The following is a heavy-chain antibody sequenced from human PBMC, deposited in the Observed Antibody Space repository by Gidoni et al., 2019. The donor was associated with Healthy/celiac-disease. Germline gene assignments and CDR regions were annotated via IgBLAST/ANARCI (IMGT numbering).Heavy chain of an antibody. CDR3: ARDGSRYSGSYYDAFDI. Sequence: QVQLQESGPGLVKPSQTLSLTCTVSGGSISSYYWSWIRQPPGKGLEWIGYIYYSGSTNYNPSLKSRVTISVDTSKNQFSLKLSSVTAADTAVYYCARDGSRYSGSYYDAFDIWGQGTMVTVSS. J-gene: IGHJ3*02. CDR2: IYYSGST. V-gene: IGHV4-59*01. D-gene: IGHD1-26*01. CDR1: GGSISSYY.